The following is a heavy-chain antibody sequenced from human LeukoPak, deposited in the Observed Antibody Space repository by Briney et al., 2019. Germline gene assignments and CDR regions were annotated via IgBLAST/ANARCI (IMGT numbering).Heavy chain of an antibody. D-gene: IGHD2-2*01. CDR1: GYTLTELS. V-gene: IGHV1-24*01. J-gene: IGHJ5*02. CDR2: FDPEDGET. CDR3: ATRYCSSTSCYRAPWFDP. Sequence: ASVKVSCKVSGYTLTELSMHWVRQAPGKGLEWMGGFDPEDGETIYAQKFQGRVTMTEDTSTDTAYMELSSLRSEDTAVYYCATRYCSSTSCYRAPWFDPWGQGTLVTVSS.